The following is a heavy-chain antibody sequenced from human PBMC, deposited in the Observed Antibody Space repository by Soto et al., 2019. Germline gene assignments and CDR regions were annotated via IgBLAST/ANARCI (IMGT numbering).Heavy chain of an antibody. Sequence: PSETLSLTCTVSGGSISSDGYYWSWIRQHPGKGLEWIGYIYYTGITKYNPSLKSRLTISVDTSKNQFSLKLSSVSAEDTALYYCVRDQLFFYDFSGRPVNGFDLWGQGTMVTVSS. V-gene: IGHV4-31*03. D-gene: IGHD3-16*01. CDR1: GGSISSDGYY. CDR3: VRDQLFFYDFSGRPVNGFDL. CDR2: IYYTGIT. J-gene: IGHJ3*01.